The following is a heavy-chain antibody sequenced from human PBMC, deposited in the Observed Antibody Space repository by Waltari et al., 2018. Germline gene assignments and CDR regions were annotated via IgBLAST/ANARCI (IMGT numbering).Heavy chain of an antibody. J-gene: IGHJ2*01. V-gene: IGHV4-59*01. CDR3: ARQQLVPLWYFDL. CDR2: IYYSGST. Sequence: QVQLQESGPGLVKPSEPLSLTCTVSGGSISSYYWSWIRQPPGKGLEWIGYIYYSGSTNYNPSLKSRITISVDTSKNQFSLKLSSVTAADTAVYYCARQQLVPLWYFDLWGRGTLVTVSS. CDR1: GGSISSYY. D-gene: IGHD6-13*01.